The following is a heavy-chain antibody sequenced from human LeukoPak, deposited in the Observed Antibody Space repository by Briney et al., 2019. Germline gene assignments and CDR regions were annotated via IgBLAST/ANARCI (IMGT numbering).Heavy chain of an antibody. CDR1: GFTFSSYS. CDR3: ARGYYDSSGTLDY. V-gene: IGHV3-48*01. J-gene: IGHJ4*02. D-gene: IGHD3-22*01. Sequence: GGSLRLSCAASGFTFSSYSMNWVRQAPGKGLEWVSYISSSSSTIYYADSVKGRFTISRDNAKNSLYLQMNSLRAEDTAVYYCARGYYDSSGTLDYWGQGTLVTVSS. CDR2: ISSSSSTI.